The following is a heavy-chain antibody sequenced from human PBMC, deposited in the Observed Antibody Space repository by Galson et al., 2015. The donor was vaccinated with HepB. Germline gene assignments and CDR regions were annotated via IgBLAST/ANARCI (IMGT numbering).Heavy chain of an antibody. CDR1: GYTFTGYY. Sequence: SVKVSCKASGYTFTGYYMHWVRQAPGQGLEWMGWINPNSGGTNYAQKFQGRITMTRDTSISTAYMELSRLRSDDTAVYYCARELYCSSTSCYYFDYWGQGTLVTVSS. CDR3: ARELYCSSTSCYYFDY. V-gene: IGHV1-2*02. D-gene: IGHD2-2*01. J-gene: IGHJ4*02. CDR2: INPNSGGT.